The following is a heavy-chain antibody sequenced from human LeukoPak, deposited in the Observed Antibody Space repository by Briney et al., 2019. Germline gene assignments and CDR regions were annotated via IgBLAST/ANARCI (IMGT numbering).Heavy chain of an antibody. J-gene: IGHJ4*02. CDR1: GFNYSSYT. V-gene: IGHV3-48*01. D-gene: IGHD6-13*01. Sequence: GGSLRLSCAASGFNYSSYTMNWVRQAPGMGLEWLSYISASRDITYYADSVKGRFTISRDNAKNSLYLQMNSLRVEDTAVYYCARDLSSSWPRGYWGQGTLVTVSS. CDR2: ISASRDIT. CDR3: ARDLSSSWPRGY.